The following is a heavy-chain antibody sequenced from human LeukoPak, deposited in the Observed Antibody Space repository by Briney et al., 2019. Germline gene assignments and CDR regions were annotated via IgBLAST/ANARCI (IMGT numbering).Heavy chain of an antibody. CDR2: ISGYNGNT. Sequence: ASVKVSCKASGYTFTSYGMSWVRQAPGQGLEWMGWISGYNGNTNYAQKLQGRVTMTTDTSKSTEYMELRSLRYDDTAVYYCARESDPVDRQLWSIWGQGTMVTVSS. CDR1: GYTFTSYG. CDR3: ARESDPVDRQLWSI. V-gene: IGHV1-18*01. D-gene: IGHD5-18*01. J-gene: IGHJ3*02.